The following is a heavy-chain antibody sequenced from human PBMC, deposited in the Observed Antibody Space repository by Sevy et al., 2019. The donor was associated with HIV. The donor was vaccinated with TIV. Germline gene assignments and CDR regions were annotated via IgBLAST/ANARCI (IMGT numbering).Heavy chain of an antibody. CDR3: YAVVVAVGTATPDVLDI. V-gene: IGHV3-23*01. CDR1: GFTFSSYA. D-gene: IGHD2-15*01. Sequence: GGSLRLSCEASGFTFSSYAMTWVRQAPGKGLEWVSAISSRGNSTYYADSVKGRFTISRDNSESTLHLQMNSLRAEDTAVCYCYAVVVAVGTATPDVLDIWGQGTMVTVSS. J-gene: IGHJ3*02. CDR2: ISSRGNST.